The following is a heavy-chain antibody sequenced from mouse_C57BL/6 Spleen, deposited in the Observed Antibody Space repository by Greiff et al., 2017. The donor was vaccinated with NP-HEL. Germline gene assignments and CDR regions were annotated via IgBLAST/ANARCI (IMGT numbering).Heavy chain of an antibody. CDR3: AVGGGLFDY. CDR2: IYPGDGDT. J-gene: IGHJ2*01. V-gene: IGHV1-80*01. CDR1: GYAFSSYW. D-gene: IGHD3-3*01. Sequence: QVQLKQSGAELVKPGASVKISCKASGYAFSSYWMNWVQQRPGKGLEWIGQIYPGDGDTNYNGKFKGKATLTADKSSSTAYMQLSSLTSEDSAVYFCAVGGGLFDYWGQGTTLTVSS.